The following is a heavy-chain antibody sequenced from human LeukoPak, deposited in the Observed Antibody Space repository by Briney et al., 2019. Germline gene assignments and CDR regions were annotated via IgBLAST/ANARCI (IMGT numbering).Heavy chain of an antibody. CDR3: AVASMVTGDGMDV. D-gene: IGHD3-10*01. V-gene: IGHV3-21*01. Sequence: PGGSLRLSCAASGFTFSSYSMNWVRQAPGKGLEWVSSISSSSSYIYYADSVKGRFTISRDNAKNSLYLQMNSLRAEDTAVYYCAVASMVTGDGMDVWGQGTTVTVSS. J-gene: IGHJ6*02. CDR1: GFTFSSYS. CDR2: ISSSSSYI.